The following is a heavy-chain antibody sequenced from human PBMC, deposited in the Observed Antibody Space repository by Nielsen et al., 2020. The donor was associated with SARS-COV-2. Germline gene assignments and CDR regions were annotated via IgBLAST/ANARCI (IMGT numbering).Heavy chain of an antibody. J-gene: IGHJ6*02. Sequence: WIRQPPGKGLEWIGYIYYSGSTYYNPSLKSRVTISVDTSKNQFSLKLSSVTAADTAVYYCARGPAEAGSYYYYGMDVWGQGTTVTVSS. CDR3: ARGPAEAGSYYYYGMDV. V-gene: IGHV4-31*02. CDR2: IYYSGST. D-gene: IGHD2-2*01.